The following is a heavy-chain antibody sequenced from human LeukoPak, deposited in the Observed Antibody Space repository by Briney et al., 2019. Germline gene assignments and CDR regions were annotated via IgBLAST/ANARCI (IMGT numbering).Heavy chain of an antibody. Sequence: GGSLRLSCAASGFTFSSYEMNWVRQAPGKGLEWVSYISSSGNTIYYADSVKGRFTISRDNAKNTLNLRMNSLRAEDTAIYYCARGISETGRFDYWGQGTLVTVSS. J-gene: IGHJ4*02. CDR3: ARGISETGRFDY. D-gene: IGHD3-9*01. CDR1: GFTFSSYE. CDR2: ISSSGNTI. V-gene: IGHV3-48*03.